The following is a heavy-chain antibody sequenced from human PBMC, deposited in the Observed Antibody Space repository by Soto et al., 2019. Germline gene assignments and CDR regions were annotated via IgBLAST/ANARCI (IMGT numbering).Heavy chain of an antibody. D-gene: IGHD2-15*01. V-gene: IGHV1-18*01. CDR3: ARGAEVVAATGWFDP. CDR2: ISAYNGNT. CDR1: GYTFTSYG. Sequence: ASVKVSCKASGYTFTSYGISWVRQAPGQGLEWMGWISAYNGNTNYAQKLQGRVTMTTDTSTSTAYMELRSLRSDDTAVYYCARGAEVVAATGWFDPWGQGTLVTVSS. J-gene: IGHJ5*02.